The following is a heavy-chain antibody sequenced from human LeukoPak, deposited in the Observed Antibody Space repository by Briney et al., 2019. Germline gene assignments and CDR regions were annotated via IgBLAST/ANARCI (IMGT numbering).Heavy chain of an antibody. CDR3: AREYSDYPDTWVY. CDR2: ISTYNGNT. Sequence: ASVKVSCKASGYTFPNYDINWVRQAPGQGLEWMGWISTYNGNTNYAQKLQGRVTMTTDTSTSTAYMELRSLRSGDTAVYYCAREYSDYPDTWVYWGQGTLVTVSS. J-gene: IGHJ4*02. V-gene: IGHV1-18*01. D-gene: IGHD4-11*01. CDR1: GYTFPNYD.